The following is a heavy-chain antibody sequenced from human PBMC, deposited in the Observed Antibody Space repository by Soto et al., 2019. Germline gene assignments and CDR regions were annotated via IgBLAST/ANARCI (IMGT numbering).Heavy chain of an antibody. CDR2: ISPAGNNQ. CDR3: ARENSRISPRLFQH. Sequence: GGSLRLSCVASGFTFSDYTLHRARQAPGKGLEWVALISPAGNNQYYADSAMGRFTISRDNSKNTLYLQMNSLRPDDTGLYYCARENSRISPRLFQHWGHGTLVTASS. J-gene: IGHJ1*01. D-gene: IGHD6-6*01. CDR1: GFTFSDYT. V-gene: IGHV3-30*14.